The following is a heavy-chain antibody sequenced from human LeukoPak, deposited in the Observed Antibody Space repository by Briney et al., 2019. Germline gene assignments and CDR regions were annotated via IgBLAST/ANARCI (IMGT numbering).Heavy chain of an antibody. CDR3: AKRGYCRGGTCFSHDAFDI. V-gene: IGHV3-48*01. CDR1: GFTFSSYS. J-gene: IGHJ3*02. D-gene: IGHD2-15*01. Sequence: GGSLRLSCAASGFTFSSYSMNWVRQAPGKGLEWVSYISSSCSTIYYADSVKGRFTISRDNAKNSLYLQMNSLRAEDTAVYYCAKRGYCRGGTCFSHDAFDIWGQGTMVTVSS. CDR2: ISSSCSTI.